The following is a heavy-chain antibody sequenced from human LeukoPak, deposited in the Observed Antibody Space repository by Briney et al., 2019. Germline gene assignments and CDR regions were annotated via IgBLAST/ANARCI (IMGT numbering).Heavy chain of an antibody. D-gene: IGHD3-10*01. CDR3: ASPYTGNYFDY. Sequence: SETLSLTCTVSGYSISSGYYWGWIRQPPGKGLEWIGSIYHSGSTYYNPSLKSRVTISVDTSKNQFSLKLSSVTAADTAVYYCASPYTGNYFDYWGQGTLVTVSS. CDR1: GYSISSGYY. J-gene: IGHJ4*02. V-gene: IGHV4-38-2*02. CDR2: IYHSGST.